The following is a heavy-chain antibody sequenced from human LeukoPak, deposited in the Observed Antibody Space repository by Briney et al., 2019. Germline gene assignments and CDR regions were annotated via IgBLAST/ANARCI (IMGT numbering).Heavy chain of an antibody. CDR1: GYTFTSNY. CDR2: IYPRDGST. Sequence: ASVKVSCKASGYTFTSNYIHWVRQAPGQGLEWMGMIYPRDGSTNYAQKFQGRVTITADESTSTAYMELSSLRSEDTAVYYCARGDSSSPGWFDPWGQGTLVTVSS. J-gene: IGHJ5*02. CDR3: ARGDSSSPGWFDP. V-gene: IGHV1-46*01. D-gene: IGHD6-6*01.